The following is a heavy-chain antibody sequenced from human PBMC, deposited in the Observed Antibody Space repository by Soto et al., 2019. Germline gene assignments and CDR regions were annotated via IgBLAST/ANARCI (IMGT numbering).Heavy chain of an antibody. D-gene: IGHD3-10*01. CDR3: ARTATYYYGSGGQRYFDS. CDR1: VYTFTSYG. Sequence: XSLKVSCKGSVYTFTSYGISWVRQAPGQGLEWMGIINPSGGSTSYAQKFQGRVTMTRDTSTSTVYMELSSLRSEDTAVYYCARTATYYYGSGGQRYFDSWGQGNLATVSS. V-gene: IGHV1-46*01. CDR2: INPSGGST. J-gene: IGHJ4*02.